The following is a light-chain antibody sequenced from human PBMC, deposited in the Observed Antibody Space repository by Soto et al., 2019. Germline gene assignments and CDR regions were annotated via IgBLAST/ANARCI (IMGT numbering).Light chain of an antibody. CDR1: QSLSSTY. J-gene: IGKJ4*01. CDR2: GGS. Sequence: EIVLTQSPDTLSFSPGDRVTLSCRASQSLSSTYLAWYQHKPGQAPRLLIYGGSSRATGIPDRFSGSGSGTGFNPTISRMEPDDFSVYYCQQYGNSPALTFGGGTKVEIE. CDR3: QQYGNSPALT. V-gene: IGKV3-20*01.